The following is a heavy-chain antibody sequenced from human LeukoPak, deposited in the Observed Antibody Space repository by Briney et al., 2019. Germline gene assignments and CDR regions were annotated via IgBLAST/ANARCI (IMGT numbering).Heavy chain of an antibody. J-gene: IGHJ5*02. CDR3: ARQEYSGYDSANWFDP. D-gene: IGHD5-12*01. CDR2: IYYSGST. CDR1: GGSISSGDYY. Sequence: PLQTLSLTCTVSGGSISSGDYYWSWIRQPPGKGLEWIGYIYYSGSTYYNPSLKSRVTISVDTSKNQFSLKLSSVTAADTAVYYCARQEYSGYDSANWFDPWGQGTLVTVSS. V-gene: IGHV4-30-4*01.